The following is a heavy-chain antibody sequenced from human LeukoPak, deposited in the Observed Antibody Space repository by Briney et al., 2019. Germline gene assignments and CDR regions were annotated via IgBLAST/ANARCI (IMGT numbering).Heavy chain of an antibody. CDR3: ATSYYDFWSGYYTGVSSQYDY. Sequence: ASVKVSCKASGYTFSIYGISWVRQAPGQGLEWMGIINPSGGSTSYAQKFQGRVTMTRDTSTSTVYMELSSLRSEDTAVYYCATSYYDFWSGYYTGVSSQYDYWGQGTLVTVSS. J-gene: IGHJ4*02. CDR1: GYTFSIYG. V-gene: IGHV1-46*01. D-gene: IGHD3-3*01. CDR2: INPSGGST.